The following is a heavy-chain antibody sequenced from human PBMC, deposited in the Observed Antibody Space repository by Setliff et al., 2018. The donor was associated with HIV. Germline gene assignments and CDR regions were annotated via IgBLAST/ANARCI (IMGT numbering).Heavy chain of an antibody. J-gene: IGHJ4*02. Sequence: SETLSLTCAVSGYSISSGCYWGWIRQPPGKGLEWIGFIYYSGTTYYNPSLRSRVTISVDTSKNQFSLKLSSVTAADTAVYYCARQGDGYNLYHVYYFDYWGQGTLVTVSS. V-gene: IGHV4-38-2*01. CDR1: GYSISSGCY. CDR3: ARQGDGYNLYHVYYFDY. CDR2: IYYSGTT. D-gene: IGHD5-12*01.